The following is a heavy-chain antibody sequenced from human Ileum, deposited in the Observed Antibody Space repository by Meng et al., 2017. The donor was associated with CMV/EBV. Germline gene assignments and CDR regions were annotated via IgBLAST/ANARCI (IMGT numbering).Heavy chain of an antibody. Sequence: EVQLLESGGALIQPGGSLSLSRAASGFTFSTYAMTWVRQAPGKGLEWVSTVSQGGTITYYADSVKGRFTISRDNSKNTLYVQMNSLRAEDTAVYYCAKLHPSTTSSFFDYWGQGTLVTVAS. J-gene: IGHJ4*02. CDR2: VSQGGTIT. CDR1: GFTFSTYA. CDR3: AKLHPSTTSSFFDY. V-gene: IGHV3-23*01. D-gene: IGHD6-6*01.